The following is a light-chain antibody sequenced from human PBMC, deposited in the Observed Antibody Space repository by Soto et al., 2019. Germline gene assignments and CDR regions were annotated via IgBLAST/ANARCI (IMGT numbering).Light chain of an antibody. V-gene: IGKV2-30*02. Sequence: DLVMTQSPLSLPVTLGQPASISCRSNQSLVHSDGIAYFSWFQQRPGRSPRRLIYKVSNRDSGVPARFSGSGSGTDFALKISRVEALDFGVYYRMQGTHWPTTSVLGTRFGI. CDR1: QSLVHSDGIAY. CDR3: MQGTHWPTT. J-gene: IGKJ5*01. CDR2: KVS.